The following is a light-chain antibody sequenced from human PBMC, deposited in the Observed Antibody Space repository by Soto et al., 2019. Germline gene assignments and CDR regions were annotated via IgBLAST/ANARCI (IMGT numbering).Light chain of an antibody. CDR1: QSVSSY. CDR3: QQRSNRHLT. V-gene: IGKV3-11*01. J-gene: IGKJ4*01. Sequence: EIVLTQSPATLSLSPGERATLSCRASQSVSSYLAWYQQKPGQAPRLLIYDASNRATGIPPRFSGSGSGTDVTITISSREHEDFAVYYCQQRSNRHLTFGGGTKVEIK. CDR2: DAS.